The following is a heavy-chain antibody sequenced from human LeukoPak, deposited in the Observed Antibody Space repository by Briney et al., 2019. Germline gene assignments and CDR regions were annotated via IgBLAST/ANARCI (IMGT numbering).Heavy chain of an antibody. J-gene: IGHJ5*02. V-gene: IGHV4-34*01. CDR2: INHSGST. Sequence: SETLSLTCAVYGGSFSGYYWSWIRQPPGKGLEWIGEINHSGSTNYNPSLKSRVTISVDTSKNQFSLKLSSVTAADTAVYYCARAGLHIVLMVYAQGSWFDPWGQGTLVTVSS. CDR3: ARAGLHIVLMVYAQGSWFDP. CDR1: GGSFSGYY. D-gene: IGHD2-8*01.